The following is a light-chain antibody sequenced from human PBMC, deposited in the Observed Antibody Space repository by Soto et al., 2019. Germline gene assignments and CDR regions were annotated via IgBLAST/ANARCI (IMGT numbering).Light chain of an antibody. CDR3: HYYSAVWT. J-gene: IGKJ1*01. V-gene: IGKV1-5*01. CDR1: QSLSNR. CDR2: DAS. Sequence: IQMSQSPSTLSASVGDRVTITCRASQSLSNRLAWYQQRPGKAPKVLIYDASSLESGVPSRFSGSGSGTHFILTISSLQPDDFATYYCHYYSAVWTFGQGTKVDI.